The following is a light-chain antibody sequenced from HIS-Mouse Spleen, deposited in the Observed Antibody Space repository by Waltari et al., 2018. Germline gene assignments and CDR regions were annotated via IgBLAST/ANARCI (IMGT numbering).Light chain of an antibody. J-gene: IGKJ5*01. CDR1: QSVSSY. V-gene: IGKV3-11*01. Sequence: IVLTQSPATLSLSPGERATLSCRASQSVSSYLAWYQQKPGQAPRLLIYDASNRATGIPARFSGSGSGTDFTLTISSLEPEDFAVYYCQQRSNWPRPAVTFGQGTRLEIK. CDR2: DAS. CDR3: QQRSNWPRPAVT.